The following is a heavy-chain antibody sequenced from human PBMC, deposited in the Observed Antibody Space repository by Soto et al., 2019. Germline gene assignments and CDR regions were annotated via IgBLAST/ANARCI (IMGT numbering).Heavy chain of an antibody. CDR3: ANDRSYYDILTGYDYYYGMDV. CDR1: GYSFTSYW. Sequence: PGESLKISCKGSGYSFTSYWISWVRQMPGKGLEWMGRIDPSDSYTNYSPSFQGHVTISADKSISTAYLQWSSLKASDTAMYYCANDRSYYDILTGYDYYYGMDVWDRGTTVTVSS. J-gene: IGHJ6*02. D-gene: IGHD3-9*01. V-gene: IGHV5-10-1*01. CDR2: IDPSDSYT.